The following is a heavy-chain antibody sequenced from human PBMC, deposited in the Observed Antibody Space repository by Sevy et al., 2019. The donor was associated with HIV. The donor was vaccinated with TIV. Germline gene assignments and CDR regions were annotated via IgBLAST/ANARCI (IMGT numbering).Heavy chain of an antibody. CDR2: ISGSDNTK. Sequence: GGSLRLSCAASGFTLSDYYMSWIRQAPGKGLEWVSYISGSDNTKYYADSVKGRFTISRDNAKNSLYLQMNSLRAEDTAVYYCARDHVKDGDLADYYYFAMDVWGQGTTVTVSS. CDR1: GFTLSDYY. D-gene: IGHD4-17*01. J-gene: IGHJ6*02. CDR3: ARDHVKDGDLADYYYFAMDV. V-gene: IGHV3-11*01.